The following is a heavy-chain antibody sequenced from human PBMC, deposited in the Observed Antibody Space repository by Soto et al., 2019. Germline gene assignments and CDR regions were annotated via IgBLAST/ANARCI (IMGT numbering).Heavy chain of an antibody. Sequence: EVQLLESGGGLVQPGGSLRLSCAASGFTFSSYAMTWVRQAPGKWLEWVSNIGGSGGSTNYADSVKGRFTISRDNYKNTLYLQMNSLRADDTAVYYCATPRIVVVPSEAMDVWGQGTTVTVSS. CDR2: IGGSGGST. J-gene: IGHJ6*02. CDR3: ATPRIVVVPSEAMDV. V-gene: IGHV3-23*01. D-gene: IGHD2-2*01. CDR1: GFTFSSYA.